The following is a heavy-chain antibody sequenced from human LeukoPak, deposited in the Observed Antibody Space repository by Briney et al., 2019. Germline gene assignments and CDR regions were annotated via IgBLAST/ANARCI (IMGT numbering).Heavy chain of an antibody. V-gene: IGHV3-23*01. CDR1: GFTFSSYA. D-gene: IGHD5-18*01. CDR2: ISGSGGST. J-gene: IGHJ4*02. CDR3: ANQVDTAMVKGAGDYFDY. Sequence: GGSLRLSCAASGFTFSSYAMSWVRQAPGKGLEWVSAISGSGGSTYYADSVKGRFTISRDTSKNTLYLQMNSLRAEDTAVYYCANQVDTAMVKGAGDYFDYWGQGTLVTVSS.